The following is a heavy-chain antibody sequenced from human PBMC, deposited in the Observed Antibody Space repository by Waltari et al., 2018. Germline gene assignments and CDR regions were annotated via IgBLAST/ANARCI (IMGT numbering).Heavy chain of an antibody. V-gene: IGHV3-21*01. D-gene: IGHD2-8*01. CDR3: ARGILGYCTNGVCPNWFDP. CDR2: ISSSSSYI. CDR1: GFTFSSYS. Sequence: EVQLVESGGGLVKPGGSLRLSCAASGFTFSSYSMNWVRQAPGKGREWVSSISSSSSYIYYADSVKGRFTISRDNAKNSLYLQMNSLRAEDTAVYYCARGILGYCTNGVCPNWFDPWGQGTLVTVSS. J-gene: IGHJ5*02.